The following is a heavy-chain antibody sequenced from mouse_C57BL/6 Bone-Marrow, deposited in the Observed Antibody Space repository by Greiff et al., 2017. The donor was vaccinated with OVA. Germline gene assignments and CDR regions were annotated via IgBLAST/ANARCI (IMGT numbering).Heavy chain of an antibody. CDR2: INYDGSST. CDR1: GFTFSDYY. CDR3: AREEGLRRFAY. J-gene: IGHJ3*01. Sequence: EVMLVESEGGLVQPGSSMKLSCTASGFTFSDYYMAWVRQVPEKGLEWVANINYDGSSTYYLDSLKSRFIISRDNAKNILYLQMSSLKSEDTATYYCAREEGLRRFAYWGQGTLVTVSA. D-gene: IGHD2-4*01. V-gene: IGHV5-16*01.